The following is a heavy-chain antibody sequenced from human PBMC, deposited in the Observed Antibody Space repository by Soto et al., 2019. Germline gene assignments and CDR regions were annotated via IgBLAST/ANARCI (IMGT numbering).Heavy chain of an antibody. D-gene: IGHD7-27*01. V-gene: IGHV4-4*07. CDR2: VDTSGSA. Sequence: PSETLSLTSTVSGGSMYSYYWSWIRQPAGKGLEWIGRVDTSGSASYNPSLRSRVTMSLDTSKNQFSLKLNSVTAADTAVYYCARESSRSGFDYWGQGTLVTV. J-gene: IGHJ4*02. CDR3: ARESSRSGFDY. CDR1: GGSMYSYY.